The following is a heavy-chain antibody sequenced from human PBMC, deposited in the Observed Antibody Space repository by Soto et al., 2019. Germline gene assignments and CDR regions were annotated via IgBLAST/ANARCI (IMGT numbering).Heavy chain of an antibody. J-gene: IGHJ4*02. CDR1: GFTFSSYS. CDR2: ISSSSSYI. Sequence: SLRLSCAASGFTFSSYSMNWVRQAPGKGLEWVSSISSSSSYIYYADSVKGRFTISRDNAKNSLYLQMNSLRAEDTAVYYCARGLIAAAGIIGWGQGTLVTVSS. D-gene: IGHD6-13*01. V-gene: IGHV3-21*01. CDR3: ARGLIAAAGIIG.